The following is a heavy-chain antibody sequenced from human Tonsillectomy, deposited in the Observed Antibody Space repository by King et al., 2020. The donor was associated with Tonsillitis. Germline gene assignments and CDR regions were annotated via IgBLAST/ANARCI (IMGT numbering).Heavy chain of an antibody. CDR2: IYYSGST. V-gene: IGHV4-59*01. CDR1: GGSISSYY. CDR3: ARVGGXGSYYXXYYFDX. J-gene: IGHJ4*02. D-gene: IGHD3-10*01. Sequence: QLQESGPGLVKPSETLSLTCTVSGGSISSYYWSWIRQPPGKGLEWIGYIYYSGSTNYNPSLKSRVTISVDTSKNQFSLKLSSVTAADTAVYYCARVGGXGSYYXXYYFDXWGXGTLVTVSS.